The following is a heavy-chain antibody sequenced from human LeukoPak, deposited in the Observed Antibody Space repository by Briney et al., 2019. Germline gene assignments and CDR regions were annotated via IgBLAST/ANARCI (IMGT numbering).Heavy chain of an antibody. CDR3: ARSFSGGQQPGNYGMDV. J-gene: IGHJ6*02. D-gene: IGHD6-13*01. CDR2: INPNSGGT. V-gene: IGHV1-2*04. Sequence: ASVKVSCKASGYTFTGYYMHWVRQAPGQGLEWMGWINPNSGGTNYAQKFQGWVTMTRDTSISTAYMELSRLRSDDTAVYYCARSFSGGQQPGNYGMDVWGQGTTVTVSS. CDR1: GYTFTGYY.